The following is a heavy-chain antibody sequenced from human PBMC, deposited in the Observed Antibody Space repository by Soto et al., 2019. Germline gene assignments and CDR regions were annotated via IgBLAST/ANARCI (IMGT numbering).Heavy chain of an antibody. CDR2: ISSSSSTI. J-gene: IGHJ6*02. CDR1: GFTFSSYS. V-gene: IGHV3-48*01. Sequence: PGGSLRLSCAASGFTFSSYSMNWVRQAPGKGLEWVSYISSSSSTIYYADSVKGRFTISRDNAKNSLYLQMNSLRAEDTAVYYCARVRVATIPKYYYGMDVWGQGTTVTVSS. D-gene: IGHD5-12*01. CDR3: ARVRVATIPKYYYGMDV.